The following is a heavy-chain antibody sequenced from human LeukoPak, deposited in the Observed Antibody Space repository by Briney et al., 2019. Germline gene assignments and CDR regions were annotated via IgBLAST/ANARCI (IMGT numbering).Heavy chain of an antibody. J-gene: IGHJ4*02. D-gene: IGHD3-22*01. Sequence: GGSLRLSCAASGFTFSSYSMNWVRQAPGKGLEWVSSISSSSSYIYYADSVKGRFTISRDNAKNSLYLQMNGLRAEDTAVYYCARDPDYYDSSGYRREFDYWGQGTLVTVSS. CDR1: GFTFSSYS. V-gene: IGHV3-21*01. CDR2: ISSSSSYI. CDR3: ARDPDYYDSSGYRREFDY.